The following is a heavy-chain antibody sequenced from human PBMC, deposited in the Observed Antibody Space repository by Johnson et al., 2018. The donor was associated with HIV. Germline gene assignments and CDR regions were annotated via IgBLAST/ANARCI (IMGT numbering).Heavy chain of an antibody. CDR1: GFTFSSYG. V-gene: IGHV3-15*01. D-gene: IGHD2-2*01. CDR2: IKSKTDGGTT. J-gene: IGHJ3*02. Sequence: VQLVESGGGVVQPGKSLRLSCAASGFTFSSYGLHWVRQAPGKGLEWVGRIKSKTDGGTTDYAAPVKGRFTIPSDDSKNTLYLQMNSLKTEDTAVYYCTTDPPGMSSTSERDAFDIWGQGTMVTVSS. CDR3: TTDPPGMSSTSERDAFDI.